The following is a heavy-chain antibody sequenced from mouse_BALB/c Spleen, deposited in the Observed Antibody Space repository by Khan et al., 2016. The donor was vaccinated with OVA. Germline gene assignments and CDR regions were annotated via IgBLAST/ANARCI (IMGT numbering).Heavy chain of an antibody. J-gene: IGHJ2*01. Sequence: EVELVESGGGLVKPGGSLKLSCAASGFTFSSYAMSWVRQSPEKRLEWVAEISSGGSYTYYPDTVTGRFTISRDNAKNNLYLEMSSLRSEDTAMYYCARASYNYGSSPWFFDYWGQGTTLTVSS. CDR3: ARASYNYGSSPWFFDY. D-gene: IGHD1-1*01. CDR2: ISSGGSYT. CDR1: GFTFSSYA. V-gene: IGHV5-9-4*01.